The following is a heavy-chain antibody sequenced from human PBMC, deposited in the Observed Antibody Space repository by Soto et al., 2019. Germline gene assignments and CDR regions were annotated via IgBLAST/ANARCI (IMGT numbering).Heavy chain of an antibody. CDR3: AREYSGPFDY. CDR2: INPDGSDK. D-gene: IGHD5-12*01. Sequence: GGSLRLSCAASEFTFSNHWVTWVRQAPGKGLEWVAHINPDGSDKDYLDSVKGRFTISRDNAKSTLSLQMNSLRAEDTAVYYCAREYSGPFDYWGQGSLVTVSS. V-gene: IGHV3-7*01. CDR1: EFTFSNHW. J-gene: IGHJ4*02.